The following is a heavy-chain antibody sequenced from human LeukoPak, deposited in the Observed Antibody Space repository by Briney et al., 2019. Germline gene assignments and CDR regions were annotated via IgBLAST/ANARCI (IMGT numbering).Heavy chain of an antibody. J-gene: IGHJ6*03. V-gene: IGHV4-34*01. Sequence: SETLSLTCAVYGGSFSGDYWSWIRQPPGKGLEWIGEINHSGSTNYNPSLKSQVTISVDTSKNQFSLKLSSVTAADTAVYYCARGGGSDDFWSGYYSGAPPDYYMDVWGKGTTVTVSS. CDR1: GGSFSGDY. CDR3: ARGGGSDDFWSGYYSGAPPDYYMDV. CDR2: INHSGST. D-gene: IGHD3-3*01.